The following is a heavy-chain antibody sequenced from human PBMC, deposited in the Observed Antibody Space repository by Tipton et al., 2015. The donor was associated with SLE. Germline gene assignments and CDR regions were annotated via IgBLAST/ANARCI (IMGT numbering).Heavy chain of an antibody. J-gene: IGHJ6*02. D-gene: IGHD3-3*01. CDR3: AIRFLEWLPRSYYYGMDV. CDR1: GGSISSSSYY. Sequence: TLSLTCTVSGGSISSSSYYWGWIRQPPGKGLEWIGSIYYSGGTYYNPSLKSRVTISVDTSKNQFSLKLSSVTAADTAVYYCAIRFLEWLPRSYYYGMDVWGQGTTVTVSS. CDR2: IYYSGGT. V-gene: IGHV4-39*07.